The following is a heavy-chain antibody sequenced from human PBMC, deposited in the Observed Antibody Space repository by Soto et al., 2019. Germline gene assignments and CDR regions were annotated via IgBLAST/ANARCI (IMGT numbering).Heavy chain of an antibody. CDR1: GYTFTSYD. CDR2: MNPNSGNT. V-gene: IGHV1-8*01. J-gene: IGHJ5*02. D-gene: IGHD3-3*01. CDR3: ARGLMSRSGGVVIRTPRNWFDP. Sequence: QVQLVQSGAEVKKPGASVKVSCKASGYTFTSYDINWVRQATGQGLEWMGWMNPNSGNTGYAQKFQGRVTMTRNTSISTAYMELSSLRSEDTAVYYCARGLMSRSGGVVIRTPRNWFDPWGQGTLGTVSS.